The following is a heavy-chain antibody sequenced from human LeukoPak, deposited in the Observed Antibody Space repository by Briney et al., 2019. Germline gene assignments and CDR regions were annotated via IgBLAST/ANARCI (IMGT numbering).Heavy chain of an antibody. CDR1: GGSISSYY. Sequence: SETLSLTCTVSGGSISSYYWSWIRQPPGKGLEWIGYIYYSGSTNYNPSLKSRVTISVDTSKNQFSLKLSSVTAADTAVYYCARSNRGGTLFDYWGQGTLVTVSS. D-gene: IGHD3-10*01. V-gene: IGHV4-59*08. CDR2: IYYSGST. J-gene: IGHJ4*02. CDR3: ARSNRGGTLFDY.